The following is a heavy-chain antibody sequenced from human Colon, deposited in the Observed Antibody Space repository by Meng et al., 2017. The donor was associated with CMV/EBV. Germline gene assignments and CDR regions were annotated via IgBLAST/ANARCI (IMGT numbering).Heavy chain of an antibody. V-gene: IGHV1-69*02. D-gene: IGHD3-10*01. CDR3: ARGPGGEFDY. CDR1: GGTFSSYT. CDR2: IIPILGIA. J-gene: IGHJ4*02. Sequence: SVKLSCKASGGTFSSYTISCVRHAPGQGLEWMGRIIPILGIANYAQKFQGRVTITADKSTSTAYMELSSLRSEDTAVYYCARGPGGEFDYWGQGTLVTVSS.